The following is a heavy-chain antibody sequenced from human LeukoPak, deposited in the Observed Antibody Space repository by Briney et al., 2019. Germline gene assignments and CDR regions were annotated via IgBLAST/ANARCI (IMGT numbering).Heavy chain of an antibody. D-gene: IGHD6-6*01. CDR1: GGSISSGGYY. J-gene: IGHJ5*02. V-gene: IGHV4-31*03. CDR2: IYYRRTT. CDR3: ARSFTGSSSYWFDP. Sequence: SETLSLTCTVSGGSISSGGYYWSWLRQHPGKGLEWIGYIYYRRTTYYNPSHKIRVTISVHTSKNQFSLKLSSVTAADTAVYYWARSFTGSSSYWFDPWGQGTLVTVSS.